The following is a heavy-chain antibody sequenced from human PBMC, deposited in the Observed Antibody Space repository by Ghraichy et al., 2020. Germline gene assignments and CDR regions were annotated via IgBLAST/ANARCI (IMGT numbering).Heavy chain of an antibody. CDR1: GGSISSSSYY. V-gene: IGHV4-39*01. D-gene: IGHD3-22*01. Sequence: SETLSLTCTVSGGSISSSSYYWGWIRQPPGKGLEWIGSIYYSGSTYYNPSLKSRVTISVDTSKNQFSLKLSSVTAADTAVYYCARSTYYYDSSGYRIFDYWGQGTLVTVSS. CDR2: IYYSGST. J-gene: IGHJ4*02. CDR3: ARSTYYYDSSGYRIFDY.